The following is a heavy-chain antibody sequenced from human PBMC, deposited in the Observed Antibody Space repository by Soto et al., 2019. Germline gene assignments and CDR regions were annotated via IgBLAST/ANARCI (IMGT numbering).Heavy chain of an antibody. CDR2: ISYDGSNK. CDR1: GFTFSSYG. J-gene: IGHJ6*02. Sequence: QVQLVESGGGVVQPGRSLRLSCAASGFTFSSYGMHWVRQAPGKGLEWVAVISYDGSNKYYADSVKGRFTISRDNSKNTLYLQMNSLRAEDTAVYYCAKDGGDYYGSGHPILGYGMDVWGQGTTVTVSS. V-gene: IGHV3-30*18. CDR3: AKDGGDYYGSGHPILGYGMDV. D-gene: IGHD3-10*01.